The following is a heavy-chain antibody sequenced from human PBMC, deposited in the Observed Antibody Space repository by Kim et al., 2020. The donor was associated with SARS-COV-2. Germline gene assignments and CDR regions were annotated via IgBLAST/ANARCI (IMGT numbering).Heavy chain of an antibody. Sequence: GGSLRLSCAASGFTFSSYEMNWVRQAPGKGLEWVSYISSSGSTIYYADSVKGRFTISRDNAKNSLYLQMNSLRAEDTAVYYCARVKLGSSSWRTSGYSSGDFDYWGQGTLVTVSS. CDR2: ISSSGSTI. V-gene: IGHV3-48*03. J-gene: IGHJ4*02. CDR1: GFTFSSYE. CDR3: ARVKLGSSSWRTSGYSSGDFDY. D-gene: IGHD6-19*01.